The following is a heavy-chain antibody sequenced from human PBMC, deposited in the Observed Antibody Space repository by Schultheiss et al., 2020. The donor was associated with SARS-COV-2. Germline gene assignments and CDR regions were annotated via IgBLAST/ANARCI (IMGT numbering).Heavy chain of an antibody. Sequence: GGSLRLSCAASGFTFSSYEMNWVRQAPGKGLEWVSYISSSGSTIYYADSVKGRFTISRDNAKNTLHLQMNSLRAEDTAVYYCAKDFEPDYYDSSGYFGDAFDIWGQGTMVTVSS. CDR3: AKDFEPDYYDSSGYFGDAFDI. V-gene: IGHV3-48*03. CDR2: ISSSGSTI. J-gene: IGHJ3*02. D-gene: IGHD3-22*01. CDR1: GFTFSSYE.